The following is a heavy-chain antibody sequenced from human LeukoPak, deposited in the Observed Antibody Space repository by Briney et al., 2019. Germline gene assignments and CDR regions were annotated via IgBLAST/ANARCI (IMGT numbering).Heavy chain of an antibody. CDR2: IATYNGKT. CDR1: GYTFSSYG. Sequence: SVTVSCKASGYTFSSYGISWVRQAPGQGLEWMGWIATYNGKTKYPEKVQGRVTMTTDTSTTTAYMELRTLRADDTAVYYCARDMVGLAADGNWFDPWGQGTLVTVSS. D-gene: IGHD6-13*01. CDR3: ARDMVGLAADGNWFDP. J-gene: IGHJ5*02. V-gene: IGHV1-18*01.